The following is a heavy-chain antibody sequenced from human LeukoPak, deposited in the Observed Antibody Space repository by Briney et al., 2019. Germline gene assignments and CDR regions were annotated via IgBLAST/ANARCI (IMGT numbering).Heavy chain of an antibody. V-gene: IGHV4-61*02. CDR3: ARQGYDILTGPTPEDAFDI. CDR1: GGSISSGSYY. Sequence: PSETLSLTCTVSGGSISSGSYYWSWIRQPAGKGLEWIGRIYTSGSTNYNPSLKSRVTISVDTSKNQFSLKLSSVTAADTAVYHCARQGYDILTGPTPEDAFDIWGQGTMVTVSS. D-gene: IGHD3-9*01. CDR2: IYTSGST. J-gene: IGHJ3*02.